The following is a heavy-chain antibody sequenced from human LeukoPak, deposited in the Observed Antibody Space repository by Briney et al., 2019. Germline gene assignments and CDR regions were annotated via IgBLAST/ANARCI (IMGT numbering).Heavy chain of an antibody. CDR2: TFYSGST. J-gene: IGHJ4*02. Sequence: SETLSLTCTVSGDSISSFYWSWIRQPPGKGLDWIGYTFYSGSTNYNPSLKSRVTISVDTSKNQFSLKVSSVTAADTAVYYCVRHAPRIGQWLGFDYWGQGALVTVSS. V-gene: IGHV4-59*08. CDR1: GDSISSFY. D-gene: IGHD6-19*01. CDR3: VRHAPRIGQWLGFDY.